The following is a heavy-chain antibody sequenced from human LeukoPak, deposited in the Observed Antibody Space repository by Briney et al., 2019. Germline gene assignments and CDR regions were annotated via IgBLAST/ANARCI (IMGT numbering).Heavy chain of an antibody. CDR3: AREGSSSLDYYDSSGPGAFDI. CDR2: INPSGGST. CDR1: GDTFTSYY. V-gene: IGHV1-46*01. Sequence: ASAKVSCKASGDTFTSYYMHWVRQATGQWLEWMGIINPSGGSTSYAQKFQGRVTMTRDTSTSTVYMELSSLRSEDTAVYYCAREGSSSLDYYDSSGPGAFDIWGQGTMVTVSS. D-gene: IGHD3-22*01. J-gene: IGHJ3*02.